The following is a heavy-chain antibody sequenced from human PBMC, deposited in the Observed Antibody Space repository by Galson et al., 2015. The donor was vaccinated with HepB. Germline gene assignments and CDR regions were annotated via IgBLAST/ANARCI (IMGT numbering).Heavy chain of an antibody. CDR3: ARGGRYCGGDCYPSYFDY. V-gene: IGHV1-24*01. CDR2: FDPEDGET. Sequence: SVKVSCKVSGYTLTELSMHWVRQAPGKGLEWMGGFDPEDGETIYAQKFQGRVTMTEDTSTDTAYMELSSLRSEDTAVYYCARGGRYCGGDCYPSYFDYWGQGTLVTVSS. CDR1: GYTLTELS. D-gene: IGHD2-21*02. J-gene: IGHJ4*02.